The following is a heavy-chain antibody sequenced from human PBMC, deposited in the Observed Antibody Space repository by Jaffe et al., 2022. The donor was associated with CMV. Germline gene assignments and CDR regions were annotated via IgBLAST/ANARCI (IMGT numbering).Heavy chain of an antibody. CDR1: GFTFSSYE. CDR3: ARDYYDSSGYYYGWYFDL. J-gene: IGHJ2*01. V-gene: IGHV3-48*03. D-gene: IGHD3-22*01. Sequence: EVQLVESGGGLVQPGGSLRLSCAASGFTFSSYEMNWVRQAPGKGLEWVSYISSSGSTIYYADSVKGRFTISRDNAKNSLYLQMNSLRAEDTAVYYCARDYYDSSGYYYGWYFDLWGRGTLVTVSS. CDR2: ISSSGSTI.